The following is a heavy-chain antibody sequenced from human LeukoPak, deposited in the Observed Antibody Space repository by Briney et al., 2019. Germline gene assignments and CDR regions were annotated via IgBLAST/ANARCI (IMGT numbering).Heavy chain of an antibody. CDR1: GGSISSYY. V-gene: IGHV4-59*01. CDR2: IYYSGST. J-gene: IGHJ5*02. Sequence: AETLSLTCTVSGGSISSYYWSWIRQPPGKGLEWIGYIYYSGSTNYNPSLKSRVTISVDTSKNQFSLKLSSVTAADTAVYYCARERAGSSWHEGWFDPWGQGTLVTVSS. CDR3: ARERAGSSWHEGWFDP. D-gene: IGHD6-13*01.